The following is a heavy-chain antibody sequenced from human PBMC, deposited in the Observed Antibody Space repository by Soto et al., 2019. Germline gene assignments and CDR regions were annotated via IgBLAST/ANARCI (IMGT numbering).Heavy chain of an antibody. J-gene: IGHJ5*02. CDR2: IFYSGST. Sequence: PSETLSLTCNVSGGSISTSRSYWAWIRQPPGKGLEWLANIFYSGSTYYNPSLASRVTVFVDTSKNEFSLKLRSVTAADTAVYYCARQPTTGDTDLWFDPWGQGTLVTVS. D-gene: IGHD2-21*01. CDR3: ARQPTTGDTDLWFDP. V-gene: IGHV4-39*01. CDR1: GGSISTSRSY.